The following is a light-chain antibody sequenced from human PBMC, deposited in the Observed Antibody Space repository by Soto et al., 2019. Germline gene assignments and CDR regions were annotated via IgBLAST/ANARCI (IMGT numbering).Light chain of an antibody. CDR1: QSVTSDF. CDR2: GAS. CDR3: NQYGNSFV. V-gene: IGKV3-20*01. Sequence: EIVLTQSPGTLSLSPGERVTLSCRASQSVTSDFLAWYQQKTGQAPRLLIYGASIRAAGIPDRFGGSGSGTDSTLTTGRLDPEDFALFYCNQYGNSFVLGRGTRLESK. J-gene: IGKJ2*01.